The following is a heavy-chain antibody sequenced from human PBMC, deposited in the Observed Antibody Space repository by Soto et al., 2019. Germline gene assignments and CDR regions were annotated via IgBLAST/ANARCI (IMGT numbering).Heavy chain of an antibody. CDR3: ARAGSIAPRPDPGTFDI. Sequence: SVKVSGKASGGTFSSYAIIWVRQAPGQGLEWMGGIIPIFGTANYAQKFQGRVTITAYESTSTAYMELSGLRSEDTAVYYCARAGSIAPRPDPGTFDIWGQGTMVTVSS. D-gene: IGHD6-6*01. CDR1: GGTFSSYA. CDR2: IIPIFGTA. V-gene: IGHV1-69*13. J-gene: IGHJ3*02.